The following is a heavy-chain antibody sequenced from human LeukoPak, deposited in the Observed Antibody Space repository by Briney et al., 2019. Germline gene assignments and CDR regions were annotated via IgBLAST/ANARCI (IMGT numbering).Heavy chain of an antibody. J-gene: IGHJ4*02. V-gene: IGHV3-21*01. CDR2: ISSSSSYI. D-gene: IGHD6-13*01. CDR1: GFIFNKYG. Sequence: GGSLRLSCAASGFIFNKYGMHWVRQAPGKGLEWVSSISSSSSYIYYADSAKGRFTISRDNAKNSLYLQMNSLRAEDTAVYYCARGRSSSDFDYWGQGTLVTVSS. CDR3: ARGRSSSDFDY.